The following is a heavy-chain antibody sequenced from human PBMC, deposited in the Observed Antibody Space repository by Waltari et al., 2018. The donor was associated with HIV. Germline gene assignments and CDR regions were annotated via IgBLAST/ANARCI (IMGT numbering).Heavy chain of an antibody. J-gene: IGHJ6*02. CDR1: GDSFSYYA. CDR3: ATGDGRNFGVVREYYHYGMDV. D-gene: IGHD3-3*01. V-gene: IGHV1-69*01. Sequence: QVQIVQSGAAANKPGCPVTVTGAASGDSFSYYALSWVRTAPGQGLEWLGGVIPIFGSPDYSQKFHGRLTIVADESINTAYMELSSLTSEDTAVYYCATGDGRNFGVVREYYHYGMDVWGQGTTVTVSS. CDR2: VIPIFGSP.